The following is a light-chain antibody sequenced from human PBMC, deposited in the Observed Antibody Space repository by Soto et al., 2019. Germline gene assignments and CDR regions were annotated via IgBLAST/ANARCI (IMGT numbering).Light chain of an antibody. V-gene: IGLV6-57*01. J-gene: IGLJ3*02. Sequence: NFMLTQPHSVSESPGKTVTISCTRSSGSIASNYVQWYQQRPGSSPTTVIYEDNQRPSGVPDRFSGSIDSSSNSASLTISGLQTEAEADYSCQSYDSDNQVFGGGTKLTVL. CDR1: SGSIASNY. CDR3: QSYDSDNQV. CDR2: EDN.